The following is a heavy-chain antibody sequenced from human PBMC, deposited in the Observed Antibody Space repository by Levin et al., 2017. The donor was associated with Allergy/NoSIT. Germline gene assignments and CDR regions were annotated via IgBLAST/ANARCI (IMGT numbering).Heavy chain of an antibody. CDR1: GFTFSSPW. V-gene: IGHV3-15*01. Sequence: GGSLRLSCAASGFTFSSPWLTWVRQAPGKGLEWVARIKSKTDRGTTDYAAPVKGRFTISRDDSKNTLYLQMNSLKTGDTAVYYCTATLGYWGQGTLVTVSS. CDR2: IKSKTDRGTT. D-gene: IGHD7-27*01. CDR3: TATLGY. J-gene: IGHJ4*02.